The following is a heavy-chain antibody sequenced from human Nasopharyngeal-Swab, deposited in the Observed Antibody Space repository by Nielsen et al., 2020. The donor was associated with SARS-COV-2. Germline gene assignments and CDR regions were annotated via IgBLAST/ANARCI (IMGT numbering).Heavy chain of an antibody. CDR1: GFTFSNYG. V-gene: IGHV3-30*18. CDR2: ISYDGSNK. D-gene: IGHD3-9*01. CDR3: AKAPDILTGYYDY. Sequence: GESLKISCAASGFTFSNYGMHWVRQAPGKGLEWVAVISYDGSNKYYADSVKGRFTISRHNSKNTLYLQMNSLRAEDTAVYYCAKAPDILTGYYDYWGQGTLVTVSS. J-gene: IGHJ4*02.